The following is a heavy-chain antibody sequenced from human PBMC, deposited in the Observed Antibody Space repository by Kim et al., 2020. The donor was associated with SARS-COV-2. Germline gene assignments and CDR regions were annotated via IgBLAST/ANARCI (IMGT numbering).Heavy chain of an antibody. V-gene: IGHV3-21*01. CDR3: ARALEGGGRGDY. CDR2: IRMSNDI. Sequence: GGSLRLSCAASGFNVTTYSMNWVRQAPGKGLEWVSSIRMSNDIYYADSVKGRFTISRDNARNSLYLQMNSLRVEDTAVYFCARALEGGGRGDYWGQGTLVSVSS. D-gene: IGHD3-16*01. J-gene: IGHJ4*02. CDR1: GFNVTTYS.